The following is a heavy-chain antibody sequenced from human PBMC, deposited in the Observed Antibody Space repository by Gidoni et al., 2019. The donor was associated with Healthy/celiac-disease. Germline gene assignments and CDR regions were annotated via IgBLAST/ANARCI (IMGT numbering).Heavy chain of an antibody. CDR1: GFTVSSNY. CDR3: ARTYTIFGSEPDAFDI. J-gene: IGHJ3*02. D-gene: IGHD3-3*01. CDR2: IYSGGST. V-gene: IGHV3-53*02. Sequence: EVQLVETGGGLIQPGGSLRLSCAASGFTVSSNYMSWVRQAPGKGLEWVSVIYSGGSTYYADSVKGRFTISRDNSKNTLYLQMNSLRAEDTAVYYCARTYTIFGSEPDAFDIWGQGTMVTVSS.